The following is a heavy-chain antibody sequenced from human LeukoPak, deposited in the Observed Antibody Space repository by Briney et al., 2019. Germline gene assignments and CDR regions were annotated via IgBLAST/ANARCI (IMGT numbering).Heavy chain of an antibody. D-gene: IGHD2-15*01. V-gene: IGHV1-18*01. CDR1: GYTFTSYG. Sequence: GASVTVSCTASGYTFTSYGISWVRQAPGQGLEWMGWISAYNGNTNYAQKLQGRVTMTTDTSTSTAYMELRSLRSDDTAVYYCARDIVVVVAATNYYYGMDVWGQGTTVTVSS. CDR2: ISAYNGNT. CDR3: ARDIVVVVAATNYYYGMDV. J-gene: IGHJ6*02.